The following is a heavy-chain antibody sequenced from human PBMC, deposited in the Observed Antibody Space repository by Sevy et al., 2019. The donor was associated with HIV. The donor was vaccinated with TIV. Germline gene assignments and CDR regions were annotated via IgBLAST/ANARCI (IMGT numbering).Heavy chain of an antibody. CDR2: ISYDGSNK. CDR3: ARVKWLVRDGMDV. J-gene: IGHJ6*02. Sequence: GGSLRLSCAASGFTFSSYAMHWVRQAPGKGLEWVAVISYDGSNKYYADSVKGRFTISRDNSKNTLYLQMNSLRAEDTAVYYCARVKWLVRDGMDVWGQGTTVTVS. D-gene: IGHD6-19*01. V-gene: IGHV3-30-3*01. CDR1: GFTFSSYA.